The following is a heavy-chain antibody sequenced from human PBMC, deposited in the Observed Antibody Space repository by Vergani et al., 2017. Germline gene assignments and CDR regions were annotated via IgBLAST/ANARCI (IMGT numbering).Heavy chain of an antibody. CDR3: ARDSKGGVDY. CDR2: IYYSGST. CDR1: GGPISSYY. V-gene: IGHV4-59*01. D-gene: IGHD2/OR15-2a*01. J-gene: IGHJ4*02. Sequence: QVQLQESGPGLVKPSETLSLTRTVPGGPISSYYWSWVRQPPGKGLEWIGYIYYSGSTNYNPCLKSRVTISVYTSKNQFSLKLSSVTAADTAVYYCARDSKGGVDYWGQGTLVTVSS.